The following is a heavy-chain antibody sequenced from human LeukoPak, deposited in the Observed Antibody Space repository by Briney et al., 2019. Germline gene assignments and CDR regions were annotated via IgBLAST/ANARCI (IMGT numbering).Heavy chain of an antibody. CDR3: ARGLAGVVVVTAAGNAFDI. CDR2: ISSSGNII. Sequence: PGGSLRLSCAASGFTFSNYEMNWVRQAPGKGLEWISYISSSGNIIYYADSVKGRFTISRDNAKNSLYLQMNSLRAEDTAVYYCARGLAGVVVVTAAGNAFDIWGQGTMVTVSS. D-gene: IGHD2-21*02. V-gene: IGHV3-48*03. CDR1: GFTFSNYE. J-gene: IGHJ3*02.